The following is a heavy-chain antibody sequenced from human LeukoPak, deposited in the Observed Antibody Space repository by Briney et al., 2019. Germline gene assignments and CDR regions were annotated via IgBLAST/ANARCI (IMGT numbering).Heavy chain of an antibody. Sequence: QPGGSLRLSCAASGFTFSSYAMSWVRQAPGKGLEWVSAISGSGGSTYYADSVKGRFTISRDNSKNTLYLQMNSLRAEDTAVYYCAKGLSGDYGRFLDYWGQGTLVTVSS. CDR3: AKGLSGDYGRFLDY. CDR1: GFTFSSYA. J-gene: IGHJ4*02. CDR2: ISGSGGST. V-gene: IGHV3-23*01. D-gene: IGHD4-17*01.